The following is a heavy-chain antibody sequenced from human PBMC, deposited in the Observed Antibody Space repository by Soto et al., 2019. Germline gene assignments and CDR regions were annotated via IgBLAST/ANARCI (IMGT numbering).Heavy chain of an antibody. Sequence: QITLKESGPPLVKPTQTLTLTCTFSGFSLSTSGVGVGWIRQPPGKALEWLALIYWDDDKRYSPSLKSRLTNTKDTSKNQVVLTMTKMDPVDTATYYCAHRGFNSASRWFDPWGQGSLVTVSS. CDR3: AHRGFNSASRWFDP. CDR1: GFSLSTSGVG. CDR2: IYWDDDK. D-gene: IGHD1-26*01. V-gene: IGHV2-5*02. J-gene: IGHJ5*02.